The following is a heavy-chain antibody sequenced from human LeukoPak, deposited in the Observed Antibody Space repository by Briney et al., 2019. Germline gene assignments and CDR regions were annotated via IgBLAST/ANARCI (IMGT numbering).Heavy chain of an antibody. CDR2: ISSSGGTI. CDR1: GFTFSSYE. Sequence: GGSLRLSCAASGFTFSSYEMNWVRQAPGKGLEWVSYISSSGGTIYYADSVKGRFTISRDNAKNSLYLQMNSLRAEDTAVYYCARDGIAAAPYYYYYYYMDVWGKGTTVTVSS. V-gene: IGHV3-48*03. D-gene: IGHD6-13*01. J-gene: IGHJ6*03. CDR3: ARDGIAAAPYYYYYYYMDV.